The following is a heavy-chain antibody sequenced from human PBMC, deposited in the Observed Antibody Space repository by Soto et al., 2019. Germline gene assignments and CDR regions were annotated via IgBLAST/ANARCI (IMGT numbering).Heavy chain of an antibody. Sequence: LRLSCAASGFTFSSYAMSWVRQAPGKGLEWVSAISGSGGSTYYADSVKGRFTISRDNSKNTLYLQMNSLRAEDTAVYYCAKDEEVAVAPSAFDIWVQGTMVTVSS. J-gene: IGHJ3*02. V-gene: IGHV3-23*01. D-gene: IGHD6-19*01. CDR1: GFTFSSYA. CDR2: ISGSGGST. CDR3: AKDEEVAVAPSAFDI.